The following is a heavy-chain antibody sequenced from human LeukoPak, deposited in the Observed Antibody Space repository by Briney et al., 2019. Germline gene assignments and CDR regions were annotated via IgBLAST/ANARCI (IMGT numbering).Heavy chain of an antibody. J-gene: IGHJ4*02. D-gene: IGHD3-10*01. CDR3: ARDFHGSGKRVYFDY. CDR1: GFTFSSYS. CDR2: ISSSSSTI. Sequence: PGGSLTLSCAASGFTFSSYSMNWVRQAPGKGLEWVSYISSSSSTIYYADPVKARFTISRDNAKTSLYLQMNSLRAEDTAVYYCARDFHGSGKRVYFDYWGQGTLVTVSS. V-gene: IGHV3-48*04.